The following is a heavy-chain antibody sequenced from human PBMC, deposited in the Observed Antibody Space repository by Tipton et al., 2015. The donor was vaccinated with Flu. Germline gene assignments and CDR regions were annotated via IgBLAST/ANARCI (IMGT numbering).Heavy chain of an antibody. V-gene: IGHV4-39*01. Sequence: TLSLTCTVSGASISTSSSFWGWIRQPPGKGLEWIGSVYYSGSTHYNPSLKSRVAISVDTSENQFSLKLSSVTAADTAMYYCAATSDSATRWNCFDYWGQGALVTVSS. CDR3: AATSDSATRWNCFDY. CDR1: GASISTSSSF. CDR2: VYYSGST. D-gene: IGHD4-23*01. J-gene: IGHJ4*02.